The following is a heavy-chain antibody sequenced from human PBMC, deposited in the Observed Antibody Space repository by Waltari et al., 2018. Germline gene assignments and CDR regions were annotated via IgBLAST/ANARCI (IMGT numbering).Heavy chain of an antibody. D-gene: IGHD2-15*01. CDR2: INHSGST. Sequence: QVQLQQWGAGLLKPSETLSLTCAVYGGSFSGYYWSLIRQPPGKGLEWIGEINHSGSTNYTPSLKSRVTISVDTSKNQFSLKVNSVTAADTAVYYCARGYCSGDSCSVYFDYWGQGTLVTVSS. J-gene: IGHJ4*02. CDR1: GGSFSGYY. CDR3: ARGYCSGDSCSVYFDY. V-gene: IGHV4-34*02.